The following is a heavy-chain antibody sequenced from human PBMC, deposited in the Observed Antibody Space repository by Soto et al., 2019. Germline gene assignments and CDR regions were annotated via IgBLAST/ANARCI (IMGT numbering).Heavy chain of an antibody. CDR3: ATRDYDILTGFLHI. V-gene: IGHV1-2*02. CDR2: INADSGDT. CDR1: EHTSTIYY. D-gene: IGHD3-9*01. J-gene: IGHJ1*01. Sequence: QAHLVQSGAEVRKPGASVKVSCQALEHTSTIYYIHWVRQARGQGLEWMGWINADSGDTTYAEDFRGRVTFTRGTSTSTFYMELSRLRLDDTAMYFCATRDYDILTGFLHIWGQGTLITVSS.